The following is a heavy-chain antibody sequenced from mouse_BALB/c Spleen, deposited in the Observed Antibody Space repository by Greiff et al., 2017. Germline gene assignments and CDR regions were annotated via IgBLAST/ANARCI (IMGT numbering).Heavy chain of an antibody. J-gene: IGHJ4*01. V-gene: IGHV3-8*02. CDR1: GYSITSGY. D-gene: IGHD1-1*01. CDR3: ARDGSSYDAMDY. CDR2: ISYSGST. Sequence: EVKLQESGPSLVKPSQTLSLTCSVTGYSITSGYWNWIRKFPGNKLEYMGYISYSGSTYYNPSLKSRISITRDTSKNQYYLQLNSVTTEDTATYYCARDGSSYDAMDYWGQGTSVTVSS.